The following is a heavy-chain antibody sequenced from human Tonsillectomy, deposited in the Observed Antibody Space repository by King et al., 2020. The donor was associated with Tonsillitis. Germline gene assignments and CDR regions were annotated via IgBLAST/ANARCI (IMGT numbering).Heavy chain of an antibody. CDR1: GGSIRSSDHY. CDR3: ARYVSGNFDY. V-gene: IGHV4-39*01. D-gene: IGHD1-26*01. CDR2: MYFSGTI. Sequence: QLQESGPGVVKPSETLSLTCTVSGGSIRSSDHYWAWVRQPPGKGLEWIGYMYFSGTIFFNPSLKSRVTISGVTSENRFSLKLSSVTAADPAVYFCARYVSGNFDYWGQGALVTVSS. J-gene: IGHJ4*02.